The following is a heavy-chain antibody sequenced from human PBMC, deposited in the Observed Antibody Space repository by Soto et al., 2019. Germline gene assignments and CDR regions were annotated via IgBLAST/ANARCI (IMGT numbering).Heavy chain of an antibody. Sequence: GASVKVSCKASGCTFSSYAISWVRQAPGQGLEWMGGIIPIFGTANYAQKFQGRVTITADGSTSTAYMELSSLRSEDTAVYYCARGEDGYNINFDYWGQGTLVTVSS. CDR3: ARGEDGYNINFDY. D-gene: IGHD5-12*01. V-gene: IGHV1-69*13. J-gene: IGHJ4*02. CDR1: GCTFSSYA. CDR2: IIPIFGTA.